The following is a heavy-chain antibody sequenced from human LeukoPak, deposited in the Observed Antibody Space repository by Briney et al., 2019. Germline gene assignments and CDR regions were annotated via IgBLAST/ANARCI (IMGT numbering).Heavy chain of an antibody. V-gene: IGHV3-30*18. Sequence: GGSLRLSCAASGFTFSSYGMHWVRQAPGKGLEWVAVISYDGSNKYYADSVKGRFTISRDNSKNTLYLQMNSLRAEDTAVYYCANGAEFQVGATDFDYWGRGTLVTVSS. D-gene: IGHD1-26*01. CDR3: ANGAEFQVGATDFDY. J-gene: IGHJ4*02. CDR1: GFTFSSYG. CDR2: ISYDGSNK.